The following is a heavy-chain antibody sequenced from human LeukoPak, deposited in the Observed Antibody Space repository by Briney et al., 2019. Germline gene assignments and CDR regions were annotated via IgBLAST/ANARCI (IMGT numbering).Heavy chain of an antibody. CDR3: ARGIVVVPAARGYNWFDP. J-gene: IGHJ5*02. V-gene: IGHV4-39*07. Sequence: SETLSLTCTVSGGSISSSSYYWGWIRQPPGKGLEWIGNIYYSGRTYYNPSLKSRVTISVDTSKSQFSLKLTSVTAADTAVYYCARGIVVVPAARGYNWFDPWGQGTLVTVSS. CDR1: GGSISSSSYY. D-gene: IGHD2-2*01. CDR2: IYYSGRT.